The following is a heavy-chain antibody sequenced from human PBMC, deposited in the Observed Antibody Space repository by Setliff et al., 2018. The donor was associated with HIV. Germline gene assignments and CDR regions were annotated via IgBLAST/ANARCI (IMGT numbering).Heavy chain of an antibody. CDR3: ATDSSGPLSH. CDR1: GFTFDYHA. J-gene: IGHJ4*02. Sequence: PGGSLRLSCAGSGFTFDYHAMNWVRQAPGKGLEWVSGITQTGDNTYDADSVKGRFVISRDNSKNTLYLKVSSLRADDSATYYCATDSSGPLSHWGPGTLVTVSS. D-gene: IGHD3-22*01. CDR2: ITQTGDNT. V-gene: IGHV3-23*01.